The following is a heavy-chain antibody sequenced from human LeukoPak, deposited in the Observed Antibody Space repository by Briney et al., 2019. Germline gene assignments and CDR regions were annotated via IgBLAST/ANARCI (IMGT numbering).Heavy chain of an antibody. Sequence: ASVKVSCKASGYTFTGYYMHWVRQAPGQGLEWMGWINPNSGGTNYAQKFQGRVTMTRDTSISTAYMELSRLRSDDTAVYYCARAGGPVTIFGAPASLFDYYHYMDVWGKGTTVTVSS. J-gene: IGHJ6*03. CDR3: ARAGGPVTIFGAPASLFDYYHYMDV. CDR2: INPNSGGT. V-gene: IGHV1-2*02. CDR1: GYTFTGYY. D-gene: IGHD3-3*01.